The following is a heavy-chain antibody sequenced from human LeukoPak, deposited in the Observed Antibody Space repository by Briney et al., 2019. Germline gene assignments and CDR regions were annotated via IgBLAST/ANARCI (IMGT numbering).Heavy chain of an antibody. D-gene: IGHD4-11*01. CDR3: AKGYQGNYVAVDY. CDR2: INGDGSAT. Sequence: TGGPLRLSCAASGFTFSSYWMHWVRQAPGKGLVWVSRINGDGSATGYADSVKGRFTISRDNAKNTLYLQMSSLRADDAAVYYCAKGYQGNYVAVDYWGQGTLVTVSS. CDR1: GFTFSSYW. V-gene: IGHV3-74*01. J-gene: IGHJ4*02.